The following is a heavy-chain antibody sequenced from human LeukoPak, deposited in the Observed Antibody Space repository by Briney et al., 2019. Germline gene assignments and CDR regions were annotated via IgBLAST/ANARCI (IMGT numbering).Heavy chain of an antibody. Sequence: ASVKVSCKASGFTVTRSAMQLVREARGQRLEWIGWIVVGSGNTNYAQKFQERVTITRDMSTSTAYMELSSLESGSNGVELCSADDTSLWVDAFDIWGQGTMVTVSS. CDR1: GFTVTRSA. J-gene: IGHJ3*02. D-gene: IGHD3-22*01. CDR3: SADDTSLWVDAFDI. V-gene: IGHV1-58*02. CDR2: IVVGSGNT.